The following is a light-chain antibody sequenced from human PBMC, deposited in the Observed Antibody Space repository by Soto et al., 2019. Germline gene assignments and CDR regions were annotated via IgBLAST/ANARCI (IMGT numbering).Light chain of an antibody. V-gene: IGKV3-20*01. CDR3: QQYGSSPGT. Sequence: EIVLTQSPGTLSLSPGERATLSCRASQSVSSSYLAWYQQQPGQAPRLLIYGASSRATGIPDRFSGSGAGTDFTLTISRLEPEYVAVYYCQQYGSSPGTFGQGTKVEIK. CDR1: QSVSSSY. CDR2: GAS. J-gene: IGKJ1*01.